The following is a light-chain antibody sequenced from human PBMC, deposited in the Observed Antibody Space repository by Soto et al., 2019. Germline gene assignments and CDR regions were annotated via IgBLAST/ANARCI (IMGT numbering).Light chain of an antibody. J-gene: IGLJ1*01. CDR3: SSFTGPTTLDV. CDR1: SSDVGAYKY. Sequence: QSALTQPASVSGSPGQSVTISCTGTSSDVGAYKYVSWYQKHPGKAPKLMIYGVSNRPSGVSNRFSGSKSSNTAFLTISVLQPEDEADYYCSSFTGPTTLDVFGTGTKLTVL. V-gene: IGLV2-14*03. CDR2: GVS.